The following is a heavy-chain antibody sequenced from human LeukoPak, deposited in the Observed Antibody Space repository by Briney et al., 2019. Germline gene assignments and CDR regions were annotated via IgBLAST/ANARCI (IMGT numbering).Heavy chain of an antibody. CDR2: IIPIFGTA. Sequence: SVKVSCKASVGTFSSYAISFVRQAPGQGREWIGGIIPIFGTANYAQKFQGRVTITTDESTSTAYMELRSLRSEDPTVHYCARAGGLGSYYGADYYYYMDVWGQGTTVTVSS. J-gene: IGHJ6*03. D-gene: IGHD1-26*01. CDR1: VGTFSSYA. V-gene: IGHV1-69*05. CDR3: ARAGGLGSYYGADYYYYMDV.